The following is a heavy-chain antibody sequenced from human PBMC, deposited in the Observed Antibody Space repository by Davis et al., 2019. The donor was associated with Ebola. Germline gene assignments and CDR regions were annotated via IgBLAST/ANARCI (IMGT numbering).Heavy chain of an antibody. D-gene: IGHD6-19*01. CDR2: IYHTGST. V-gene: IGHV4-31*03. Sequence: PSETLSLTCTVSGDSIRSADYLGSWLRQHPGQGPEWIGYIYHTGSTYYNPPLGSRVSMSIDTSKNQFSLNLGSVTAADTAVYYCARVSMAVAGSVGFDYWGQGSLVTVSS. CDR3: ARVSMAVAGSVGFDY. J-gene: IGHJ4*02. CDR1: GDSIRSADYL.